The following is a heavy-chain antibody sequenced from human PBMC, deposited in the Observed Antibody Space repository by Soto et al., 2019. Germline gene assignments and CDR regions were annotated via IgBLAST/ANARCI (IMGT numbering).Heavy chain of an antibody. CDR3: AHSSSSRNWFDP. J-gene: IGHJ5*02. CDR2: IYYSGST. Sequence: PSETLSLTCTVSGGSISSGGYYWSWIRQHPGKGLEWIGYIYYSGSTYYNASLKSRVTISVDTSKNQFSLKLSSVTDADTAVYYCAHSSSSRNWFDPWGQGTLVTVSS. V-gene: IGHV4-31*03. CDR1: GGSISSGGYY. D-gene: IGHD6-6*01.